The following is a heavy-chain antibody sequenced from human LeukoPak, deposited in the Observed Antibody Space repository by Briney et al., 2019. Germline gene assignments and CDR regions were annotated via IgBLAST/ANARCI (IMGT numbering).Heavy chain of an antibody. J-gene: IGHJ4*02. V-gene: IGHV3-30*18. CDR2: MSYEGSNK. Sequence: PGGSLRLSCAASGFTFSSYVMHWVRQAPGKGLEWVAVMSYEGSNKYYADSVKGRFTISRDNSKNTLYLQMNSLRPEDTAVYYCAKDGSDFWSGYYPVSSPFDYWGQGTLVTVSS. CDR3: AKDGSDFWSGYYPVSSPFDY. D-gene: IGHD3-3*01. CDR1: GFTFSSYV.